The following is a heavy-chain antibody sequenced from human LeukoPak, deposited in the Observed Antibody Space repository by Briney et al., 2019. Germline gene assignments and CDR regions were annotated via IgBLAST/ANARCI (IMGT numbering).Heavy chain of an antibody. J-gene: IGHJ5*02. CDR2: INPSGGST. D-gene: IGHD3-3*01. CDR3: ATRRDFWSGYYSYNWFDP. CDR1: GYTFTNYY. Sequence: ASVKVSCKASGYTFTNYYIHWVRQAPGQGLECMGIINPSGGSTSYAQKFQGRVTMTRDMSTSTVYMELSSLRSEDTAVYYCATRRDFWSGYYSYNWFDPWGQGTLVTVSS. V-gene: IGHV1-46*01.